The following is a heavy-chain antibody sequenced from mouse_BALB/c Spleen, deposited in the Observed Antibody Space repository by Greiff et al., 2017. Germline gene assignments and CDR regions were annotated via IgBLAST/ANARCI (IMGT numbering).Heavy chain of an antibody. J-gene: IGHJ1*01. V-gene: IGHV5-6-3*01. CDR2: INSNGGST. CDR1: GFTFSSYG. CDR3: ALGYFDV. Sequence: EVMLVESGGGLVQPGGSLKLSCAASGFTFSSYGMSWVRQTPDKRLELVATINSNGGSTYYPDSVKGRFTISRDNAKNTLYLQMSSLKSEDTARYYCALGYFDVWGAGTTVTVSS.